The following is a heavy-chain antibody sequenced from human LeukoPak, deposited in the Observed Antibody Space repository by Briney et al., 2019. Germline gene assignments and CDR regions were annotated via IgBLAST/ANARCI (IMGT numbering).Heavy chain of an antibody. CDR3: ARALGVVPAAVTQVNQQNDAFDI. Sequence: PSETLSLTCTVSGGSISSGSYFWSWIRQPAGRGLEWIGRIYTSGSTNYNPFLKSRVTISVDTSKNQFSLKLSSVTAADTAVYYCARALGVVPAAVTQVNQQNDAFDIWGQGTMVTVSS. CDR2: IYTSGST. CDR1: GGSISSGSYF. V-gene: IGHV4-61*02. D-gene: IGHD2-2*01. J-gene: IGHJ3*02.